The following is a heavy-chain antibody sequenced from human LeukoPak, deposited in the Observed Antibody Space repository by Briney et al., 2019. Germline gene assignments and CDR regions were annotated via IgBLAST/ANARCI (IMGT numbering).Heavy chain of an antibody. CDR3: ARDLDRDTYYDFWSGSH. CDR1: GGTFSSYA. J-gene: IGHJ4*02. V-gene: IGHV1-69*13. Sequence: GASVKVSCKASGGTFSSYAISWVRQAPGQGLEWMGGIIPIFGTANYAQKFQGRVTITADESTSTAYMELSSPRSEDTAVYYCARDLDRDTYYDFWSGSHWGQGTLVTVSS. D-gene: IGHD3-3*01. CDR2: IIPIFGTA.